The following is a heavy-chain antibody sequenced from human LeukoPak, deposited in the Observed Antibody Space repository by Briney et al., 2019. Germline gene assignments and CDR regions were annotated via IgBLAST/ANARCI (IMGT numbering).Heavy chain of an antibody. J-gene: IGHJ4*02. CDR2: IYSGGST. CDR1: GFTVSSNY. Sequence: GGSLRLSCAASGFTVSSNYMSWVRQAPGKGLEWVSVIYSGGSTYYADSVKGRFTISRDNSKNTLYLQMNSLRAGDTAVYYCAKVAYFGEGDYWGQGTLVTVSS. CDR3: AKVAYFGEGDY. V-gene: IGHV3-53*01. D-gene: IGHD3-10*01.